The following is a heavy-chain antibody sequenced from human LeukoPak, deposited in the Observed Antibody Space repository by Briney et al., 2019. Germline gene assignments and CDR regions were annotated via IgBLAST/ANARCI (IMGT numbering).Heavy chain of an antibody. CDR2: IYHSGST. V-gene: IGHV4-39*07. J-gene: IGHJ5*02. D-gene: IGHD1-26*01. CDR3: ARVYVNTPTVGGTVVWFDP. CDR1: GGSISSFTYY. Sequence: KPSETLSLTCTVSGGSISSFTYYWGWIRQPPGKGLEWIGRIYHSGSTYYNPSLKSRVTISVDTSKNQFSLKLTSVTAADTAVYYCARVYVNTPTVGGTVVWFDPRGQGTLVTVSS.